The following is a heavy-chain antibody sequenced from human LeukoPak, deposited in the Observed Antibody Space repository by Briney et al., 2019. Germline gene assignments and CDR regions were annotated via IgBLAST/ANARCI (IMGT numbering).Heavy chain of an antibody. CDR3: ARGHCSSTGCPTSAAAVFDY. CDR1: GGSFSGYY. CDR2: VNHSGST. D-gene: IGHD2-2*01. Sequence: SETLSLTCAVYGGSFSGYYWSWIRQPPGKGLEWIGEVNHSGSTNYNPSLKSRVTISVDTSKNQFSLKLSSVTAADTAVYYCARGHCSSTGCPTSAAAVFDYWGQGTLVTVSS. J-gene: IGHJ4*02. V-gene: IGHV4-34*01.